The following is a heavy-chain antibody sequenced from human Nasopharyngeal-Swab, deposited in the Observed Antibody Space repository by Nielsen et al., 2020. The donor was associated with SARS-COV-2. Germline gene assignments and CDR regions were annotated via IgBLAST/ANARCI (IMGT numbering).Heavy chain of an antibody. Sequence: GESLKISCAASGFTFSSYSMNWVRQAPGKGLEWVSAISSTGDYIYYAASVKGRFTISRDNAKNSLYLQMSTLRAEDTAVYYCVRDQPYTNGYLYFFDHWGQGTLVTVSS. V-gene: IGHV3-21*01. CDR3: VRDQPYTNGYLYFFDH. J-gene: IGHJ4*02. CDR2: ISSTGDYI. D-gene: IGHD5-18*01. CDR1: GFTFSSYS.